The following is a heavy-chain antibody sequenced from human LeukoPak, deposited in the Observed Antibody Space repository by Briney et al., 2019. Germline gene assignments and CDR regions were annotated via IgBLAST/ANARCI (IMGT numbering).Heavy chain of an antibody. CDR1: GFTFSSYA. Sequence: GGSLRLSCAASGFTFSSYAMHWVRQAPGKGLEWVAVISYDGSNKYYADSVKGRFTISRDNSKNTLYLQMNSLRAEDTAVYYCARGGHIVVVIVGLDYWGQGTLVTVSS. V-gene: IGHV3-30-3*01. CDR2: ISYDGSNK. CDR3: ARGGHIVVVIVGLDY. D-gene: IGHD2-21*01. J-gene: IGHJ4*02.